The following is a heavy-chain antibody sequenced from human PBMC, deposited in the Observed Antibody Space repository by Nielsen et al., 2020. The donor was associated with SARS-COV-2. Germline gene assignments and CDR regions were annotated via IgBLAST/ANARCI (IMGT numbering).Heavy chain of an antibody. CDR3: ARVSAAGMALYYFDN. D-gene: IGHD6-13*01. J-gene: IGHJ4*02. CDR2: ISGSSSYT. V-gene: IGHV3-11*05. CDR1: GFTFSDYY. Sequence: GESLKISCAASGFTFSDYYMSWIRQAPGKGLEWVSYISGSSSYTNYADSVKGRFTISRDNAKNSLFLQMNSLRAEDTAVYYCARVSAAGMALYYFDNWGQGTLVTVST.